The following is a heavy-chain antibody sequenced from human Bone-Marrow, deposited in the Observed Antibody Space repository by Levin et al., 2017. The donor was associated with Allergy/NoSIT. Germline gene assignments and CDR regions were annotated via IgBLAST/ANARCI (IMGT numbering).Heavy chain of an antibody. Sequence: SETLSLTCAVSGDSISSGSYCWSWIRQPPGKALEWIGYIFRSGSTYYNPSLKSRVTISIDNSKNQFSLNLNSVTTADTAVYYCANSGGSDAFDIWGHGTMVTVSS. CDR2: IFRSGST. CDR3: ANSGGSDAFDI. D-gene: IGHD3-10*01. J-gene: IGHJ3*02. CDR1: GDSISSGSYC. V-gene: IGHV4-30-2*01.